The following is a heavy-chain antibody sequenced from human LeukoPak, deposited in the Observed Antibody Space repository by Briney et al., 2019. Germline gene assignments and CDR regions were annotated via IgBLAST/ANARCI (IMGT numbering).Heavy chain of an antibody. Sequence: GGSLRLSCAASGFTFSDYYMSWIRQAPGKGLEWVSYISSSGSTIYYADSVKGRFTISRDNAKNSLYLQMNSLRAEDAAVYYCARVWLRFELDYWGQGTLVTVSS. V-gene: IGHV3-11*01. CDR1: GFTFSDYY. J-gene: IGHJ4*02. CDR2: ISSSGSTI. D-gene: IGHD5-12*01. CDR3: ARVWLRFELDY.